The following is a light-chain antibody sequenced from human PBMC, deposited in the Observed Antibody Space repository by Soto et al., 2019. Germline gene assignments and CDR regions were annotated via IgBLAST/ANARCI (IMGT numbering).Light chain of an antibody. Sequence: DIQMTQSPSSLSTSLGDRVTITCRASQSISTYLNWYQQKPGKAPKLLIYEASNLQGGVPSRFSGSGSGTDFTLTISSLQPEDFAAYYCQQSYSTPLTFVGGTKVDI. J-gene: IGKJ4*01. CDR1: QSISTY. CDR3: QQSYSTPLT. CDR2: EAS. V-gene: IGKV1-39*01.